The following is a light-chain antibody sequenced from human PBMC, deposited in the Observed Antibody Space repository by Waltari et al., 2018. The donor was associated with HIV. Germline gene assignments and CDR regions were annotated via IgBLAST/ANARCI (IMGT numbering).Light chain of an antibody. Sequence: QAGLTQPPSMSTGLGQTATLPCSGDSNNIGYQVVAWVQHRQGRPPKLLSHRNNNRPSGISDRFSAFRSGDTAFLTISGLQSEDEADYFCTAWDSSLNGWVFGGGTHLTLL. J-gene: IGLJ3*02. CDR3: TAWDSSLNGWV. CDR2: RNN. V-gene: IGLV10-54*04. CDR1: SNNIGYQV.